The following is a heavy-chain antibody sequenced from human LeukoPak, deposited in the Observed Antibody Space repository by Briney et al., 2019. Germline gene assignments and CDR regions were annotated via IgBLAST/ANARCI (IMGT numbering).Heavy chain of an antibody. V-gene: IGHV4-34*01. CDR3: TRNGDYNLEF. CDR1: GFTFSSYA. D-gene: IGHD4-17*01. J-gene: IGHJ4*02. Sequence: GSLRLSCAASGFTFSSYAMSWVRQSPGKGLEWIGEIHHGGSPSYSPSLKGRVTISVDTSKNQLSLILTSVTAADTAVYYCTRNGDYNLEFWGQGALVTVSS. CDR2: IHHGGSP.